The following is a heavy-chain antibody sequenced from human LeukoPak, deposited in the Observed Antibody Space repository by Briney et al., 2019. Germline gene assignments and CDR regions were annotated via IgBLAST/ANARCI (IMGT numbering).Heavy chain of an antibody. CDR2: IYYSGST. J-gene: IGHJ5*02. D-gene: IGHD3-3*02. CDR1: GGSISSYY. Sequence: SETLSLTCTVSGGSISSYYWSWIRQPPGKGLEWIGYIYYSGSTKCNPSLKSRVTISEDTTKNQFSLKLSSVTAADTAVYYCARLAPSRGFDPWGQGTLVTVSS. V-gene: IGHV4-59*01. CDR3: ARLAPSRGFDP.